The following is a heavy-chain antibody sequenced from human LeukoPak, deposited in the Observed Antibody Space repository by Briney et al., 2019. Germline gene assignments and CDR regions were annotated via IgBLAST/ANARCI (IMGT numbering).Heavy chain of an antibody. J-gene: IGHJ4*02. CDR3: ATLTVATSFDY. D-gene: IGHD5-12*01. V-gene: IGHV3-48*03. Sequence: GGSLRLSCAASGFSFSVYEMHWVRQAPGKGLEWISDISSSGTTIYYADSVKGRFTISRDNAKNSLYLQMNSLRAEDTAVYYCATLTVATSFDYWGQGTLATVSS. CDR1: GFSFSVYE. CDR2: ISSSGTTI.